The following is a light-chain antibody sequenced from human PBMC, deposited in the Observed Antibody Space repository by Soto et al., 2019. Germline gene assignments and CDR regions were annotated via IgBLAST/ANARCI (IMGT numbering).Light chain of an antibody. V-gene: IGKV3-11*01. Sequence: EIVLTQSPATLSLSPGERATLSCRASQSVSNYLAWYQQKPGQAPRLLIYDASNRATGIPARFSGSGSVTDFTLTISGLDPEDFAVYYCQQRSNWPLTFGGGTKVEIK. CDR2: DAS. J-gene: IGKJ4*01. CDR1: QSVSNY. CDR3: QQRSNWPLT.